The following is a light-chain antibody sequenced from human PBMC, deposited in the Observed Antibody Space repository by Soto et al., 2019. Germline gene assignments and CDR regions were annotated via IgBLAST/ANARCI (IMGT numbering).Light chain of an antibody. V-gene: IGKV3-15*01. CDR3: QQDNNWPPERT. Sequence: EIVMTQSPATLSVSPGERATLSCRASQSVSSNLAWYQQKPGQAPRLLIYGASTRATGIPARFSGSGSGTEFTLTISSLQSEDVAVYYCQQDNNWPPERTFGQGTKVEIK. CDR1: QSVSSN. J-gene: IGKJ1*01. CDR2: GAS.